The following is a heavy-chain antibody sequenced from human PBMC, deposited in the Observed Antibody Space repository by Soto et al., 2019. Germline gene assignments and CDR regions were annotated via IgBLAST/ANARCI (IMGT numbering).Heavy chain of an antibody. J-gene: IGHJ3*02. V-gene: IGHV3-33*01. Sequence: QVQLVESGGGVVQPGRSLRLSCAASGFTFSSYGMHWVRQAPGKGLEWVAVIWYDGSNKYYADSVKGRFTISRDNSKNTLYLQMNSLRAEDTAVYYCARDRVWHDAFDIWGQGTMVTVSS. CDR2: IWYDGSNK. CDR1: GFTFSSYG. CDR3: ARDRVWHDAFDI.